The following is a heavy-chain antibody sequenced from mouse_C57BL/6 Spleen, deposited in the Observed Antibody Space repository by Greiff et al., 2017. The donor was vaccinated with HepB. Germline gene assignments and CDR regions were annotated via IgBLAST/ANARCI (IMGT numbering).Heavy chain of an antibody. CDR3: AKPLPGEVYFDY. J-gene: IGHJ2*01. CDR1: GYTFTDYY. CDR2: IFPGSGST. V-gene: IGHV1-75*01. D-gene: IGHD2-10*01. Sequence: QVQLQQSGPELVKPGASVKISCKASGYTFTDYYINWVKQRPGQGLEWIGWIFPGSGSTYYNEKFKGKATLTVDKSSSTAYMLLRSLTSEDSAVYFCAKPLPGEVYFDYWGQGTTLTVSS.